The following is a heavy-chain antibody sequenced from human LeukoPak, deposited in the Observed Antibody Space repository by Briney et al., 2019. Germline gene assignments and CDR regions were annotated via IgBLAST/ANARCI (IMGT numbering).Heavy chain of an antibody. Sequence: GGSLRLSCAASGFTFSSYAMSWVRQAPGKGLEWVSGISGSGGSTYYADSVKGRFTISRDNSKNTLYLQMNSLRAEDTAVYYCARWACSSTSCYIDYWGQGTLVTVSS. CDR2: ISGSGGST. D-gene: IGHD2-2*02. J-gene: IGHJ4*02. CDR1: GFTFSSYA. V-gene: IGHV3-23*01. CDR3: ARWACSSTSCYIDY.